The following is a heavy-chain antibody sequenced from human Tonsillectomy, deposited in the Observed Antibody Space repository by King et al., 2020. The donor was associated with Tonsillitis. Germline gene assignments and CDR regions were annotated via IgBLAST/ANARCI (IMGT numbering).Heavy chain of an antibody. V-gene: IGHV4-4*07. CDR1: GGSISSYY. CDR2: IYTSGNT. CDR3: AREIDYHDSSGYYAGLDY. D-gene: IGHD3-22*01. Sequence: QLQESGPGLVKPSETLSLTCTVSGGSISSYYWTWIRQPAGKGLEWIGRIYTSGNTNYNPSLKSRVTMSVDMSKNQFSLKLNSVSAAETAVYYCAREIDYHDSSGYYAGLDYWGQGSLFSVSS. J-gene: IGHJ4*02.